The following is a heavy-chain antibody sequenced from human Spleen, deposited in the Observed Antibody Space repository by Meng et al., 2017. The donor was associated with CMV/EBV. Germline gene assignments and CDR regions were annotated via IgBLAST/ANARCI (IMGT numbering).Heavy chain of an antibody. CDR2: TYYRSKWYY. D-gene: IGHD1-14*01. CDR3: TSGNRGGFDY. J-gene: IGHJ4*02. CDR1: GDSVSSNSAA. Sequence: ISGDSVSSNSAAWNWIRQSPSRGLEWLGRTYYRSKWYYDYGVSVKGRITIYPDTSNNQFSLQLISVTPEDTAIYYCTSGNRGGFDYWGQGTLVTVSS. V-gene: IGHV6-1*01.